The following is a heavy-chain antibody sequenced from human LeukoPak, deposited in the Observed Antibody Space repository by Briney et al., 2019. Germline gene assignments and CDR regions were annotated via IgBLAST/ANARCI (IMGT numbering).Heavy chain of an antibody. CDR1: GFTVSSNY. V-gene: IGHV3-53*01. D-gene: IGHD1-26*01. CDR2: IYSGGST. Sequence: GGSLRLSCAASGFTVSSNYMSWVRQAPGKGLEWVSVIYSGGSTYYADSVKGRFTISRDNSKNTLYLQMNSLRAEDTAVYYCARDRVGATTNFDYWGQGTLVTVSS. CDR3: ARDRVGATTNFDY. J-gene: IGHJ4*02.